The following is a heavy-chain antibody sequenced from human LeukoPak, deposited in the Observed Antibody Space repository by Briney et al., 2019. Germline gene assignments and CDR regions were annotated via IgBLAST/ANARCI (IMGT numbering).Heavy chain of an antibody. D-gene: IGHD3-10*01. J-gene: IGHJ4*02. V-gene: IGHV3-9*01. CDR3: ARGLGAWRGEMYYFDY. CDR2: IGWNSGSI. CDR1: GFTFNDYA. Sequence: GGSLRLSCAASGFTFNDYAMRWVRQAPGKGLEWVSGIGWNSGSIGYADSVKGRFTISRDNAKSSLYLQMNSLRAEDTAIYYCARGLGAWRGEMYYFDYWGQGTLVTVSS.